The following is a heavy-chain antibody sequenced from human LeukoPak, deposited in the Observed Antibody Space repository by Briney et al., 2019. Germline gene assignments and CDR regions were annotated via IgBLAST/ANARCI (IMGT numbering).Heavy chain of an antibody. J-gene: IGHJ5*02. D-gene: IGHD6-13*01. CDR2: INHSGST. Sequence: KSSETLSLTCAVYGGSFRGYYWSWIRQPPGKGLEWIGEINHSGSTNYNPSLKSRVTISVDTSKNQFSLKLSSVTAADTAVYYCAREGEGSSSWYVPWGQGTLVTVSS. CDR3: AREGEGSSSWYVP. CDR1: GGSFRGYY. V-gene: IGHV4-34*01.